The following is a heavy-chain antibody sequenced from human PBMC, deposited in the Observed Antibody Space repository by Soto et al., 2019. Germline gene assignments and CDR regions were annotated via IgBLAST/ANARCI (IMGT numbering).Heavy chain of an antibody. J-gene: IGHJ6*02. CDR1: GFTFSSYG. V-gene: IGHV3-33*01. D-gene: IGHD6-19*01. CDR2: IWYDGSNK. Sequence: GGSLRLSCAASGFTFSSYGMHWVRQAPGKGLEWVAVIWYDGSNKYYADSVKGRFTISRDNSKNTLYLQMNSLRAEDTAVYYCARGPVAGTSYYYYYGMDVWGQGTTVTVSS. CDR3: ARGPVAGTSYYYYYGMDV.